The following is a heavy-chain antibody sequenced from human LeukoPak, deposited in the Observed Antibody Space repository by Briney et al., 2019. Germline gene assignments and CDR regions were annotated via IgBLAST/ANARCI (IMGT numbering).Heavy chain of an antibody. CDR3: ARSDIVVVPAAITSGDYYYYYYMDV. CDR2: IYYSGST. J-gene: IGHJ6*03. V-gene: IGHV4-59*08. CDR1: GGSISSYY. Sequence: DPSETLSLTCTVSGGSISSYYWSWIRQPPGKGLEWIGYIYYSGSTNYNPSLKSRVTISVDTSKNQFSLKLSSVTAADTAVYYCARSDIVVVPAAITSGDYYYYYYMDVWGKGTTVTVSS. D-gene: IGHD2-2*02.